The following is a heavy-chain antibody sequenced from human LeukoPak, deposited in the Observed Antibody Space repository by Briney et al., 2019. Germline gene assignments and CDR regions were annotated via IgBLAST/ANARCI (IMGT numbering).Heavy chain of an antibody. CDR1: GFIVSSNY. CDR2: LYSGGST. D-gene: IGHD3-16*01. J-gene: IGHJ4*02. CDR3: ARDRGGKDY. V-gene: IGHV3-66*01. Sequence: GGSLRLSCEASGFIVSSNYMSWVRQAPGKGLEWVSSLYSGGSTYYAESVKGRFTISRDNSQNTLFLQMNSLRADDTAVYYCARDRGGKDYWGQGTLVTVSS.